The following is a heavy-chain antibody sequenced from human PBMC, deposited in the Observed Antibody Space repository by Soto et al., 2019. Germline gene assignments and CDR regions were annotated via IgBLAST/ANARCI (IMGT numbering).Heavy chain of an antibody. J-gene: IGHJ4*02. D-gene: IGHD5-12*01. Sequence: PSETLSLTCTVSGDSIRSTSYYWGWIRQPPGKGLEWIGNVYYSGSTYYNPPLKSRVTISVDTSKNQFSLSLSSVTAADTAVYFCAKGGTYHIGDFDSWGQGTLVTVSS. CDR3: AKGGTYHIGDFDS. CDR1: GDSIRSTSYY. CDR2: VYYSGST. V-gene: IGHV4-39*01.